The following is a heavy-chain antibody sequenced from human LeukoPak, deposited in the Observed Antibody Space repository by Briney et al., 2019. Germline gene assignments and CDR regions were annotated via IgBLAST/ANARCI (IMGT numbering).Heavy chain of an antibody. CDR1: GFTFDDYG. V-gene: IGHV3-7*01. CDR3: ARERDGRFFDY. CDR2: INQGGSEK. D-gene: IGHD5-24*01. J-gene: IGHJ4*02. Sequence: GGSLRLSCTASGFTFDDYGMSWVRQAPGKGLEWVANINQGGSEKYFVDSVRGRFTVSRDNAKNLLHLQMDTLRADDTAVYYCARERDGRFFDYWGQGTLVTVSS.